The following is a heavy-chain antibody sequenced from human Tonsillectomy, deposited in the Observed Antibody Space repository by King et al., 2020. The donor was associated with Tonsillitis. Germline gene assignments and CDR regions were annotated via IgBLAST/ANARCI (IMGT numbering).Heavy chain of an antibody. D-gene: IGHD5-12*01. CDR1: GGSISSSSYY. Sequence: QLQESGPGLVKPSETLSLTCTVSGGSISSSSYYWGWIRQPPGKGLEWIGSIYYSGSTYYNPSLKSRVTISVDTSKNQFSLKLSSVTAADTAVYYCARHHPYSGYDSYWYFDLWGRGTLVTVSS. V-gene: IGHV4-39*07. CDR3: ARHHPYSGYDSYWYFDL. CDR2: IYYSGST. J-gene: IGHJ2*01.